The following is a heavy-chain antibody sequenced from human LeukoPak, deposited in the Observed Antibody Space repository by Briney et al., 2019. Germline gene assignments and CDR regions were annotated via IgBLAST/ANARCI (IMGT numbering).Heavy chain of an antibody. Sequence: GRSLRLSCAASGFTFSSYAMHWVRQAPGKGLEWVAVISYDGSNKYYADSVKGRFTISRDNSKNTLYLQMNSLRAEDTAVYYSARVLSGYWGQGTLVTV. CDR1: GFTFSSYA. V-gene: IGHV3-30*04. CDR2: ISYDGSNK. D-gene: IGHD3-16*02. J-gene: IGHJ4*02. CDR3: ARVLSGY.